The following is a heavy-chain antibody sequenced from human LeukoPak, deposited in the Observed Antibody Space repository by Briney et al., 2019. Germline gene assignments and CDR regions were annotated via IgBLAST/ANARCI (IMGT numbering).Heavy chain of an antibody. D-gene: IGHD6-6*01. CDR2: IAYHGNTE. Sequence: AGGSLRLSCAVSGFTISSHGMHWVRQAPGKGPEWVAMIAYHGNTEYYGDSVKGRFTISRDNSKNTLYLQMNSLRAEDTAVYYCAKSPERQLVSWVDYWGQGTLVTVSS. CDR1: GFTISSHG. CDR3: AKSPERQLVSWVDY. J-gene: IGHJ4*02. V-gene: IGHV3-30*18.